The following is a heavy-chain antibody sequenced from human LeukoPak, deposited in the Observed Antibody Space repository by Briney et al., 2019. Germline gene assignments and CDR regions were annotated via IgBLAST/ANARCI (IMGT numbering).Heavy chain of an antibody. V-gene: IGHV1-69*01. D-gene: IGHD3-3*01. J-gene: IGHJ5*02. CDR1: GGTFSSYA. Sequence: SVKVSCKASGGTFSSYAISWVRQAPGQGLEWMGGIIPIFGTANYAQKFQGRVTITADESTSAAYMELSSLRSEDTAVYYCARYDFWSGFGWFDPWGQGTLVTVSS. CDR2: IIPIFGTA. CDR3: ARYDFWSGFGWFDP.